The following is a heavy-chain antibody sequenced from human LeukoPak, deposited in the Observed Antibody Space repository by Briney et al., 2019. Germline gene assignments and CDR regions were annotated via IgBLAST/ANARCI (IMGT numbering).Heavy chain of an antibody. V-gene: IGHV1-69*04. CDR2: NIPILGIG. CDR3: ARDYGYCSSTSCSRNWFDP. J-gene: IGHJ5*02. D-gene: IGHD2-2*03. Sequence: SVHVSFMASGGTFSSYTISWVRQAPGQGLEWVGRNIPILGIGNYAQKFHGRVTITADKSKRPAYMELSSLKSEDTAVYYCARDYGYCSSTSCSRNWFDPWGQETLVTVSS. CDR1: GGTFSSYT.